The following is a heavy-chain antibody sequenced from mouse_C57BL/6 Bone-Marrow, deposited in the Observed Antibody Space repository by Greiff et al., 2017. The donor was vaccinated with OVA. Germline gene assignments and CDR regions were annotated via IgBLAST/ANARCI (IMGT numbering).Heavy chain of an antibody. J-gene: IGHJ2*01. V-gene: IGHV1-69*01. Sequence: QVQLQQPGAELVMPGASVKLSCKASGYTFTSYWMHWVKQRPGQGLEWIGEIDPSDSYTNYNQKFKGKSTLTVDKSSSTAYMQLSSLTDAETAVYYCARRGWLPLSYFDYWGQGTTLTVSA. D-gene: IGHD2-3*01. CDR2: IDPSDSYT. CDR3: ARRGWLPLSYFDY. CDR1: GYTFTSYW.